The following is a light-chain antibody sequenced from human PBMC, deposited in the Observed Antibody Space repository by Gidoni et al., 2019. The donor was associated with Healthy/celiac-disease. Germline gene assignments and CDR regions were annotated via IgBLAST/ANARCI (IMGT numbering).Light chain of an antibody. CDR1: SSNIGAGYA. J-gene: IGLJ2*01. Sequence: QSVLTQPPSVSGVPGQRVTISCTGSSSNIGAGYAVHWYQQLPGTAPKLLIYGNSNRPSGVPDRFSGSKSGTSASLAITGLQAEDEADYYCQSYDSSLSGVVFGGGTKLTVL. CDR3: QSYDSSLSGVV. CDR2: GNS. V-gene: IGLV1-40*01.